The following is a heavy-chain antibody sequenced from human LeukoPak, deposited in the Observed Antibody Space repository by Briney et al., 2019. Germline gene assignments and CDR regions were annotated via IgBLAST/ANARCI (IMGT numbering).Heavy chain of an antibody. CDR1: GFTFSDYA. CDR3: TRDYESSYFDY. Sequence: GGSLRLSCTASGFTFSDYAMSWFRQAPGKELEWVGFIRSKAYGGTTEYAASVKGRFTISRDDSKSIAYLQMNSLKTEDTAVYYCTRDYESSYFDYWGQGTLVTVSS. CDR2: IRSKAYGGTT. J-gene: IGHJ4*02. D-gene: IGHD3-22*01. V-gene: IGHV3-49*03.